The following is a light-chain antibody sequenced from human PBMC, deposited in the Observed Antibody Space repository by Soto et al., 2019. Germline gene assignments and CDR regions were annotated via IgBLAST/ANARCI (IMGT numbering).Light chain of an antibody. CDR1: QSISTN. CDR3: QQYNNWPWT. CDR2: AAS. V-gene: IGKV3-15*01. J-gene: IGKJ1*01. Sequence: EIVMTQSPAALSVSPGERATLSCRASQSISTNLGWYQLQPDQAPRLLISAASTRATGIPARFSGSGSGTEFTLTISSLQSEDFAVYYCQQYNNWPWTFGQGTKVEIK.